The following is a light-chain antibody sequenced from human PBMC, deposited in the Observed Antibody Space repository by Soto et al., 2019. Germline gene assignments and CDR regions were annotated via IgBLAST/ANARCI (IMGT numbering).Light chain of an antibody. CDR2: DAS. CDR1: QSVSSY. V-gene: IGKV3-11*01. Sequence: EIVLTQSPATLSLSPGERATLSCRASQSVSSYLAWYQQKPGQAPRLLIYDASNRATGIPARFSGSGSGTDFTLTISSLEPEDFAVYYCQQRSSWLTFGQGTRREIK. J-gene: IGKJ5*01. CDR3: QQRSSWLT.